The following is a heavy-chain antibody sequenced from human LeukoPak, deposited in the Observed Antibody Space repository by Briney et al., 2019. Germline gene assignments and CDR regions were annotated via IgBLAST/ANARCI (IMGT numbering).Heavy chain of an antibody. J-gene: IGHJ3*02. CDR3: ARTYDFGRGPPGDAFDN. V-gene: IGHV3-48*01. Sequence: GGSLRLSCAASGFTFDDYAMHWVRHAPGKGPEWVSYIDARSGITYYADSVQGRFTISRDDARESVFLQMDGLRVDDTAVYYCARTYDFGRGPPGDAFDNWGPGTWVIVSA. D-gene: IGHD3-3*01. CDR2: IDARSGIT. CDR1: GFTFDDYA.